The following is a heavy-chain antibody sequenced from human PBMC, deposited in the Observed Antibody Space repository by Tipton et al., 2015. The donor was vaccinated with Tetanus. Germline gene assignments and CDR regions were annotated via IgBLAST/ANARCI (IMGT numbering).Heavy chain of an antibody. Sequence: LRLSCTVSGGSFRSGDHYWSWIRQPPGKGLEWIGYIYYSGNSDYNPSLKSRVTLSVDTSNNQFSLKLSSVTAADTAVYYCARDPAVLRFLEWLPDWYFALWGRGTLVTVSS. D-gene: IGHD3-3*01. V-gene: IGHV4-30-4*01. J-gene: IGHJ2*01. CDR3: ARDPAVLRFLEWLPDWYFAL. CDR1: GGSFRSGDHY. CDR2: IYYSGNS.